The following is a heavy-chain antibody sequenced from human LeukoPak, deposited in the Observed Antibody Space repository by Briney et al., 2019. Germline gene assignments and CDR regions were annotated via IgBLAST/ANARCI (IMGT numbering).Heavy chain of an antibody. J-gene: IGHJ4*02. CDR3: AKVSDSSGSDY. D-gene: IGHD3-22*01. CDR2: IWYDGSNK. V-gene: IGHV3-33*06. Sequence: PGGSLRLSCAASGFTFNNYGMHWARQAPGKGLEWVAVIWYDGSNKYYEDSVKGRFTISRDNSKNTLYLQMNSLRAEDTAVYYCAKVSDSSGSDYWGPGTLVTVSS. CDR1: GFTFNNYG.